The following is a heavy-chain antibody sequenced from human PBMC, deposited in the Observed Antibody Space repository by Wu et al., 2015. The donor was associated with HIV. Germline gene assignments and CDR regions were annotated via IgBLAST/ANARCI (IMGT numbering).Heavy chain of an antibody. CDR1: GYTFTGYY. V-gene: IGHV1-2*02. D-gene: IGHD3-10*01. CDR2: ISPNNGAT. J-gene: IGHJ4*02. Sequence: QVQLVQSGAEVKKPGASVKVSCTTSGYTFTGYYIHWVRQAPGQGLEWMGWISPNNGATTYAQKFQGRVTMTRDTSINTVYMDVSRLRYDDTAIYCWGXRVSGGSTGDGLVYWGQGTLITVSS. CDR3: GXRVSGGSTGDGLVY.